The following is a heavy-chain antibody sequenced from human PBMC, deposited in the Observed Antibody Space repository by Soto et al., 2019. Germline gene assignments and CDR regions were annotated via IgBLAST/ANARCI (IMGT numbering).Heavy chain of an antibody. CDR3: ARRYGYYFDY. J-gene: IGHJ4*02. Sequence: PSETLSLTCAVHGGSFSGYYWSWIRQPPGKGLEWIGYIYYSGSTNYNPSLKSRVTISVDTSKNQLSLKLSSVTAADTAVYYCARRYGYYFDYWGQGTLVTVSS. V-gene: IGHV4-59*08. CDR2: IYYSGST. CDR1: GGSFSGYY. D-gene: IGHD4-17*01.